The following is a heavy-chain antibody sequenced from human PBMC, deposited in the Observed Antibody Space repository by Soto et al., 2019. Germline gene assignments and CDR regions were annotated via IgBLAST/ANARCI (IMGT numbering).Heavy chain of an antibody. Sequence: QVQLQESGPGLVKPSQTLSLSCTVSRGSIATSGYNWSWFRQSPGRGLEWIGYIYWSGSTSYNPSLKGRVSLSVDTSRNQFSLKLSSVTAADTAVYYCARDGGVRGADSWGQGKLVTVSS. CDR3: ARDGGVRGADS. J-gene: IGHJ4*02. CDR1: RGSIATSGYN. CDR2: IYWSGST. D-gene: IGHD3-10*01. V-gene: IGHV4-31*03.